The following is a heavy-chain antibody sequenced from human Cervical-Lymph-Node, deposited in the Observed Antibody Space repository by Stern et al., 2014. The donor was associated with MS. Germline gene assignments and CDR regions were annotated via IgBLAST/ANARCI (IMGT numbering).Heavy chain of an antibody. V-gene: IGHV3-23*04. Sequence: EDQLVESGGGLVQPGGSLRLSCAASGFTFSTYDMSWVRRAPGKGPQFVSAISTTGGTTYYADSVKGRFTISRDNSKNTLYLQMNSLRAEDTAVYYCAKKSGSGWYYVSWGQGSLVTVSS. J-gene: IGHJ5*02. D-gene: IGHD6-19*01. CDR3: AKKSGSGWYYVS. CDR1: GFTFSTYD. CDR2: ISTTGGTT.